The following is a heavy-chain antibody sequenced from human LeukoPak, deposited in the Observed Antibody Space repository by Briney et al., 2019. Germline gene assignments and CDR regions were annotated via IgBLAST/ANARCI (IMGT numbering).Heavy chain of an antibody. Sequence: ASVKVSCKVSGYSFTSYDINWMRQATGQGLEWMGWMNPNSGNTAYAQKFQGRVTMTRSTSISTAYIELSSLRSEDTAVYYCARVQRVRFPLKYYFDYWGQGTLVTVSS. CDR3: ARVQRVRFPLKYYFDY. CDR2: MNPNSGNT. CDR1: GYSFTSYD. D-gene: IGHD3-10*01. V-gene: IGHV1-8*01. J-gene: IGHJ4*02.